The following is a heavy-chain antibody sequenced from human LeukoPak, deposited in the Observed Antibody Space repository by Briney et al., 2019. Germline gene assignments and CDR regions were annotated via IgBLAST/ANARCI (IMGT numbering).Heavy chain of an antibody. D-gene: IGHD3-22*01. J-gene: IGHJ4*02. Sequence: PGRSLRLSCAASGFTFSSYGMHWVRQAPGKGLEWVAVISYDGSNKYYADSVKGRFTISRDNSKNTLYLQMNSLRAEDTAVYYCARLYSSGYYYYFDYWGQGTLVTVS. CDR1: GFTFSSYG. CDR2: ISYDGSNK. CDR3: ARLYSSGYYYYFDY. V-gene: IGHV3-30*03.